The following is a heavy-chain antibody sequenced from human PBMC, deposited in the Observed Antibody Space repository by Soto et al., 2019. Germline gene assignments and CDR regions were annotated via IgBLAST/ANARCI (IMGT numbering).Heavy chain of an antibody. CDR1: GFTFSSYA. J-gene: IGHJ4*02. D-gene: IGHD1-1*01. CDR3: AKGAVPTTPVPLFDY. Sequence: GGSLRLSCAASGFTFSSYAMSWVRQAPGKGLEWVSAISGSGGSTYYADSVKGRFTISRDNSKNTLYLQMNSLRTKDTAVYYCAKGAVPTTPVPLFDYWGQGTLVTVSS. V-gene: IGHV3-23*01. CDR2: ISGSGGST.